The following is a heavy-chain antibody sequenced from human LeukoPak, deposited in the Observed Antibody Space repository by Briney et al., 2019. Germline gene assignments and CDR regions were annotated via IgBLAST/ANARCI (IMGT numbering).Heavy chain of an antibody. V-gene: IGHV3-64*01. Sequence: GGSLRLSCTASGFTFSNYALRWVRQAPGKGLEYVSAISSNGGSTYYTSSVKGRFTISRDNSKNTLHLQMGSLRPEDMAVYYCARVSRAQGGMDVWGQGTTVTVSS. CDR3: ARVSRAQGGMDV. CDR2: ISSNGGST. J-gene: IGHJ6*02. CDR1: GFTFSNYA.